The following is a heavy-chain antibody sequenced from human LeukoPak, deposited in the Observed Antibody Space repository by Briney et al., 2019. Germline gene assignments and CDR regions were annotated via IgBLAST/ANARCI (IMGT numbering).Heavy chain of an antibody. CDR3: ARGGRPDY. Sequence: GGSLRLSCAASGFTFTSYSMNWVRQAPGKGLEWVSTISGGGGSTYYADSVKGRFTISRDNSKDTLYLQMSSLRAEDTAVYYCARGGRPDYWGQGTLVTVSS. CDR2: ISGGGGST. J-gene: IGHJ4*02. CDR1: GFTFTSYS. V-gene: IGHV3-23*01. D-gene: IGHD3-10*01.